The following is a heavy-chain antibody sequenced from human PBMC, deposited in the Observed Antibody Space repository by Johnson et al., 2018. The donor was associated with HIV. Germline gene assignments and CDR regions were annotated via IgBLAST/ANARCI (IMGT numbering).Heavy chain of an antibody. CDR1: RFTFSSYA. Sequence: QVQLLESGGGVVQPGRSLRLSCIVSRFTFSSYAMHWVRQAPGKGLEWVAVISYDGSNKYYADSVKGRFTISRDNSKNTLYLQMNSLRAEDTAVYYCASLVGDTYLNAFDIWGQGTMVTVSS. CDR2: ISYDGSNK. D-gene: IGHD1-26*01. CDR3: ASLVGDTYLNAFDI. V-gene: IGHV3-30*04. J-gene: IGHJ3*02.